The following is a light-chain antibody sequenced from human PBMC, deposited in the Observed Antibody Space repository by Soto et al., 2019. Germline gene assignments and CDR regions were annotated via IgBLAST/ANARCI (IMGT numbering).Light chain of an antibody. V-gene: IGLV4-69*01. Sequence: QSVLTQSPSASASLGASVKLTCTLSSGHSSYAIAWQQQQPEKGPRYLMRLNSDGSHSKGDGIPDRFSGSSSGAERYLTISNLQSEDEADYYCQTWGTGIHVVFGGGTKVTVL. CDR3: QTWGTGIHVV. CDR1: SGHSSYA. CDR2: LNSDGSH. J-gene: IGLJ2*01.